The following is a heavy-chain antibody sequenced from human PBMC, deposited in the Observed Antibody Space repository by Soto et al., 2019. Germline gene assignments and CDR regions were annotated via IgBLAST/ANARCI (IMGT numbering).Heavy chain of an antibody. D-gene: IGHD2-21*02. CDR3: AKHIGASGDSDAFDI. V-gene: IGHV3-9*01. CDR2: ISWNSGSI. CDR1: GLTFDDYS. J-gene: IGHJ3*02. Sequence: SLRLYSAASGLTFDDYSKHWVGQAPGKGLEWVSGISWNSGSIGYADSVKGRFTTSRDNAKNSLYLQMNSLRAEDTALYYCAKHIGASGDSDAFDICGQGTMVTVS.